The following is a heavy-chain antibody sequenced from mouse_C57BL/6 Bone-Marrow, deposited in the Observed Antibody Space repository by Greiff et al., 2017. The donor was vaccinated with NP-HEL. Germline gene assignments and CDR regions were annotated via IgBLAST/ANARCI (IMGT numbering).Heavy chain of an antibody. CDR1: GFTFSSYA. D-gene: IGHD2-4*01. CDR3: ATLLYYDYDEDY. Sequence: EVQGVESGGGLVKPGGSLKLSCAASGFTFSSYAMSWVRQTPEKRLEWVATISDGGSYTYYPDNVKGRFTISRDNAKNNLYLQMSHLKSEDTAMYYCATLLYYDYDEDYWGQGTTLTVSS. CDR2: ISDGGSYT. J-gene: IGHJ2*01. V-gene: IGHV5-4*01.